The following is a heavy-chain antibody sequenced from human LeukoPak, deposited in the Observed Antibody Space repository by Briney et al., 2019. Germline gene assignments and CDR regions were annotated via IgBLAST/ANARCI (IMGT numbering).Heavy chain of an antibody. CDR2: TNPNSGNT. D-gene: IGHD6-19*01. Sequence: ASVKVSCKASGYTFTSYDINWVRQATGQGLEWMGWTNPNSGNTGYAQKFQGRVTMTRNTSISTAYMELSSLRSEDTAVYYCARGREYSSGWYPYYYYGMDVWGQGTTVTVSS. J-gene: IGHJ6*02. CDR3: ARGREYSSGWYPYYYYGMDV. V-gene: IGHV1-8*01. CDR1: GYTFTSYD.